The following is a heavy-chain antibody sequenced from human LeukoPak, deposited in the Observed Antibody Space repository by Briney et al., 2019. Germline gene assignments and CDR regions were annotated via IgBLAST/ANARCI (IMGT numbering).Heavy chain of an antibody. CDR1: GGSISRSSYY. CDR3: ARTPRGYYDYVWGSYRSPLFVDY. V-gene: IGHV4-39*01. Sequence: SETLSLTCTVSGGSISRSSYYWGWIRQPPGKGLEWIGGIYYSRSTYYNPSLKSRVTISVDTSKNQFSLKLCSVTAADTAVYYCARTPRGYYDYVWGSYRSPLFVDYWGQGTLVTVSS. D-gene: IGHD3-16*02. J-gene: IGHJ4*02. CDR2: IYYSRST.